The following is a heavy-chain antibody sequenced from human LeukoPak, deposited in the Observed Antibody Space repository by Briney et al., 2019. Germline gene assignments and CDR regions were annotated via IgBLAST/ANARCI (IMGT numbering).Heavy chain of an antibody. D-gene: IGHD3-22*01. CDR2: INHSGST. J-gene: IGHJ4*02. V-gene: IGHV4-34*01. CDR3: ARGQRSTMIVVVKFDY. Sequence: PSETLSLTCAVYGGSFSGYYWSWIRQPPGKGLEWIGEINHSGSTNYNPSLKSRVTISVDTSKNQFSLKLSSVTAADTAVYYRARGQRSTMIVVVKFDYWGQGTLVTVSS. CDR1: GGSFSGYY.